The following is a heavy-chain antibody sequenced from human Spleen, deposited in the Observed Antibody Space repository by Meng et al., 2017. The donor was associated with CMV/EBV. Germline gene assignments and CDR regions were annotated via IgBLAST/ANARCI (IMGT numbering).Heavy chain of an antibody. Sequence: GGSLRLSCAASGFTFSGYGMHWVRQAPGKGLEWVAFIRYDGTNKYYADFVKGRFSISRDNSKNTLYLQMNSLRADDTAAYYCGNAWGDYGSGSTDYWGQGTLVTVSS. CDR1: GFTFSGYG. CDR2: IRYDGTNK. V-gene: IGHV3-30*02. CDR3: GNAWGDYGSGSTDY. D-gene: IGHD3-10*01. J-gene: IGHJ4*02.